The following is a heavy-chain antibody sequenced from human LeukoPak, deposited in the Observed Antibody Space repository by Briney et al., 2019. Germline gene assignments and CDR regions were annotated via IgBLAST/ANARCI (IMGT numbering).Heavy chain of an antibody. D-gene: IGHD1-26*01. Sequence: TGGSLRLSCAASGFTFSSYGMHWVRQAPGKGLEWVAVILYDGSNKYYADFVKGRFTISRDNSKNTLYLQMNSLRPEDTAVYYCARDLSGSPDYWGQGTLVTVSS. J-gene: IGHJ4*02. CDR1: GFTFSSYG. CDR3: ARDLSGSPDY. CDR2: ILYDGSNK. V-gene: IGHV3-30*03.